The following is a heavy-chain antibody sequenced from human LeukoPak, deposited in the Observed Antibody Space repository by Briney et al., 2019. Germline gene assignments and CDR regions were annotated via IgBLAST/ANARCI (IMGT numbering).Heavy chain of an antibody. CDR3: ARDDCGDTCYPGGY. Sequence: ASVKVSCKASGYTSTKYVVHWVRQAPGQRPEWMGWINAGNGDTKYSQNFQDRVTITRDTSANTAYMELSSLTSEDTALYYCARDDCGDTCYPGGYWGQGTLSPSPQ. CDR2: INAGNGDT. D-gene: IGHD2-21*01. J-gene: IGHJ4*02. CDR1: GYTSTKYV. V-gene: IGHV1-3*01.